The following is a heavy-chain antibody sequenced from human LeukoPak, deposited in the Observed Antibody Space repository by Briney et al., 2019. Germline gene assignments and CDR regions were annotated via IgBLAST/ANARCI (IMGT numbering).Heavy chain of an antibody. CDR1: GYTFTSYD. CDR3: ARGLGYQLLTDYYYYMDV. D-gene: IGHD2-2*01. Sequence: ASVKVSCKASGYTFTSYDINWVRQATGQGLEWMGWMNPNSGNTGYAQKFQGRVTITRNTSISTAYMELSSLRSEDTAVYYCARGLGYQLLTDYYYYMDVWGKGTTVTVSS. V-gene: IGHV1-8*03. CDR2: MNPNSGNT. J-gene: IGHJ6*03.